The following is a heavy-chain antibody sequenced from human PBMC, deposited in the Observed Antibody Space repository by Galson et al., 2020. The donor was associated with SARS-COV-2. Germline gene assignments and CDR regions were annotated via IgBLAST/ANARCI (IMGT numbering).Heavy chain of an antibody. D-gene: IGHD3-22*01. CDR1: GFTFSDYY. CDR3: ARFRATSRIPLGDYYDSSGYYSDGDH. J-gene: IGHJ4*02. V-gene: IGHV3-11*06. Sequence: GESLKISCAASGFTFSDYYMSWIRQTPGKGLEWVSYISKYSTYTNYADSVKGRFTISRNNAKKLLYLQMNSLRAEDTAVYYCARFRATSRIPLGDYYDSSGYYSDGDHWGQGTLVTVSS. CDR2: ISKYSTYT.